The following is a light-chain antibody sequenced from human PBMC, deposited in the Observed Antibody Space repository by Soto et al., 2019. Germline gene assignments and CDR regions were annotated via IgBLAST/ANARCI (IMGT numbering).Light chain of an antibody. CDR3: YQRDNWPQS. Sequence: EVVLTQSPVTLSLSLGERATLSCRASERIYSTYLGWCHQKPGQAPRILIYDAANRATGIPPRLSGSGSETDFTLTISSLEAEDFAVYYCYQRDNWPQSFGQGTKVDI. J-gene: IGKJ1*01. CDR1: ERIYSTY. V-gene: IGKV3-11*01. CDR2: DAA.